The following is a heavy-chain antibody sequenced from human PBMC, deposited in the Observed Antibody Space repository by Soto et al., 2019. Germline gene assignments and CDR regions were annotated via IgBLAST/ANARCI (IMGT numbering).Heavy chain of an antibody. CDR3: ARKPATTGYYYYGMDV. CDR1: GFTFSSYS. Sequence: EVQLVESGGGLVKPGGSLRLSCAASGFTFSSYSMNWVRQAPGKGLEWVSSITSSSSYIYYADSVKGRFTISRDNAKNSLYLQMNSLRAEDTAVYYCARKPATTGYYYYGMDVWGQGAMVTVSS. V-gene: IGHV3-21*01. J-gene: IGHJ6*02. CDR2: ITSSSSYI. D-gene: IGHD4-17*01.